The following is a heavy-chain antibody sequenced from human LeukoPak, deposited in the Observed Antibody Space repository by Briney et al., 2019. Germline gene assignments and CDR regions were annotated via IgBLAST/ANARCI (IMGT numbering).Heavy chain of an antibody. J-gene: IGHJ4*02. CDR1: GFTFSSYI. V-gene: IGHV3-23*01. CDR2: ISGSGDPR. Sequence: PGGSLRLSCAASGFTFSSYILSRVRQAPGKGLEWVSSISGSGDPRYYADSVEGRFTISRDNSRDTLYLQMNTLRAEDTAVYFCAKLYLSGPFDYWGQGTPVTVSP. D-gene: IGHD2-8*01. CDR3: AKLYLSGPFDY.